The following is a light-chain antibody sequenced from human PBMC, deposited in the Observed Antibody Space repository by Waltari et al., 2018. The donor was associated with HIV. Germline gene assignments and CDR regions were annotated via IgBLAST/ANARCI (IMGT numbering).Light chain of an antibody. J-gene: IGLJ2*01. CDR3: CSYAGSSTLI. CDR2: EVS. Sequence: QSALTQPASVSGSPGQSITISCTGTSSDVGSYNLVSWYQQNPDKAPKLMIYEVSKRPSGVSNRFSGSKSGNTASLPISGLQAEDEAAYYCCSYAGSSTLIFGGGTKLTVL. V-gene: IGLV2-23*02. CDR1: SSDVGSYNL.